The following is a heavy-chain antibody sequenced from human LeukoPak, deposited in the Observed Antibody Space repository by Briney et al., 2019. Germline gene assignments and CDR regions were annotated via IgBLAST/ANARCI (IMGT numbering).Heavy chain of an antibody. V-gene: IGHV3-11*01. CDR1: GFTFSDYY. Sequence: SGGSLRLSCAASGFTFSDYYMSRIRQAPGKGLEWISYICDSGRTIYYADSVKGRFTISRDNAKNSVYLQMNNLGAEDTAVYYCARDRLGDYDHSGYYDKWGQGTLVTVSS. CDR2: ICDSGRTI. CDR3: ARDRLGDYDHSGYYDK. J-gene: IGHJ4*02. D-gene: IGHD3-22*01.